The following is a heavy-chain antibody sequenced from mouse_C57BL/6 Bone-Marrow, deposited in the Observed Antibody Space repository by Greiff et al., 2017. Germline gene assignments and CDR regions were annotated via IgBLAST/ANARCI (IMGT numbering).Heavy chain of an antibody. Sequence: QVHVKQSGTELVKPGASVKLSCKASGYTFTSYWMHWVKQRPGQGLEWIGNINPSNGGTNYNEQFKSKATLTVDKSSSTAYMQLSSLTSEDSAVYYCARKLWSSFAYWGQGTLVTVSA. CDR1: GYTFTSYW. J-gene: IGHJ3*01. CDR3: ARKLWSSFAY. V-gene: IGHV1-53*01. D-gene: IGHD1-1*02. CDR2: INPSNGGT.